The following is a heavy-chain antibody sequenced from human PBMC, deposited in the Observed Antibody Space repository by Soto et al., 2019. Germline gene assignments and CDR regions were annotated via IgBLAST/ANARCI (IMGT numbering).Heavy chain of an antibody. V-gene: IGHV4-34*01. CDR2: INHSGST. J-gene: IGHJ4*02. Sequence: SETLSLTCAVYGGSFSGYYWSWIRQPPGKGLEWIGEINHSGSTNYNPSLKSRVTISVDTSKNQFSLKLSSVTAADTAVYYCARNRRITMVRGVPYYFDYWGQGTLVTVSS. CDR3: ARNRRITMVRGVPYYFDY. CDR1: GGSFSGYY. D-gene: IGHD3-10*01.